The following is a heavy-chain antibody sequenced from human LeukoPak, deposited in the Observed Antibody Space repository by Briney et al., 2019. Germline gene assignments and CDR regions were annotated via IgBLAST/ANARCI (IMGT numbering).Heavy chain of an antibody. CDR2: INPNSGGT. D-gene: IGHD3-10*01. J-gene: IGHJ6*02. CDR3: ARDPTLLWFGELLSYYYYYGMDV. V-gene: IGHV1-2*02. Sequence: GASVKVSCKASGYTFTGYYMYWVRQAPGQGLEWMGWINPNSGGTNYAQKFQGRVTMTRDTSISTAYMELSRLRSDDTAVYYCARDPTLLWFGELLSYYYYYGMDVWGQGTTVTVS. CDR1: GYTFTGYY.